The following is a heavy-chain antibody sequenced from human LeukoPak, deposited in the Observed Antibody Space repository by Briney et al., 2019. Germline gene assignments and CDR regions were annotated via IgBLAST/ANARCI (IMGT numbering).Heavy chain of an antibody. D-gene: IGHD3-22*01. J-gene: IGHJ3*02. CDR1: GVSISSYY. V-gene: IGHV4-4*09. CDR2: IYTSGST. Sequence: PSETLSLTCTVSGVSISSYYWSWIRQPPGKGLEWIGYIYTSGSTNYNPSLKSRVTISVDTSKNQFSLKLSSVTAADTAVYYCARRGYDSSGYYWSDAFDIWGQGTMVTVSS. CDR3: ARRGYDSSGYYWSDAFDI.